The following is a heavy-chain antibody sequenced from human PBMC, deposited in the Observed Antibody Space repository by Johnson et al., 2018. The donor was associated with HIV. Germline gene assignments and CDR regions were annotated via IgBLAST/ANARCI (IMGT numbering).Heavy chain of an antibody. V-gene: IGHV3-11*01. Sequence: QMQLVESGGGLVKPGGSLRLSCAPSGFTFSDYYMSWMRQAPGQGLEWVSYISSSGSTIYYADSVKGRFTISRDNAKNSLYLQMNSLRAEDTALYYCARDGPRGSYGAFDIWGQGTMVTVSS. D-gene: IGHD1-26*01. CDR1: GFTFSDYY. CDR3: ARDGPRGSYGAFDI. J-gene: IGHJ3*02. CDR2: ISSSGSTI.